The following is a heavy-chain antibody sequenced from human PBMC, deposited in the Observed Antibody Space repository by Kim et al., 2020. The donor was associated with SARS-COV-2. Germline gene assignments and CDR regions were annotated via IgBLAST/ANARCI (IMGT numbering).Heavy chain of an antibody. V-gene: IGHV3-33*01. CDR3: AREMYDILTPIQNYGMDV. D-gene: IGHD3-9*01. Sequence: GGSLRLSCAASGFTFSSYGMHWVRQAPGKGLEWVAAIWYDGSNKYYADSVKGRFTISRDNSKNTLYLQMNSLRAEDTAVYYCAREMYDILTPIQNYGMDVWGQGTTVTVSS. J-gene: IGHJ6*02. CDR1: GFTFSSYG. CDR2: IWYDGSNK.